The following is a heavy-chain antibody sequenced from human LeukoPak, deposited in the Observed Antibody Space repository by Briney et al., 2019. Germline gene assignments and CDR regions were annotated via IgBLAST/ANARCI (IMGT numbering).Heavy chain of an antibody. CDR3: ARDRLTIFGVVIPFDY. CDR2: MNPNSGNT. J-gene: IGHJ4*02. CDR1: GYTCTSYD. V-gene: IGHV1-8*01. Sequence: ASVKVSCKASGYTCTSYDINWVRQATGQGLEWMGWMNPNSGNTGYAQKFQGRVTMTRNTSISTAYMELSSLRSEDTAVYYCARDRLTIFGVVIPFDYWGQGTLVTVSS. D-gene: IGHD3-3*01.